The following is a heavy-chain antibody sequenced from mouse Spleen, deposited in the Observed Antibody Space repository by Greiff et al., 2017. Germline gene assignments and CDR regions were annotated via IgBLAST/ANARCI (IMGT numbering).Heavy chain of an antibody. CDR1: GYTFTEYT. D-gene: IGHD2-4*01. Sequence: QVQLQQSGAELVKPGASVKLSCKASGYTFTEYTIHWVKQRSGQGLEWIGWFYPGSGSIKYNEKFKDKATLTADKSSSTVYMELSRLTSEDSAVYFCARHQLEIYYDYDGDWFAYWGQGTLVTVSA. J-gene: IGHJ3*01. V-gene: IGHV1-62-2*01. CDR3: ARHQLEIYYDYDGDWFAY. CDR2: FYPGSGSI.